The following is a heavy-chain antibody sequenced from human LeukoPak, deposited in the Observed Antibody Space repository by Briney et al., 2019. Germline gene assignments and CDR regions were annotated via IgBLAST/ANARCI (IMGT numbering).Heavy chain of an antibody. Sequence: RASVKVSCKASGHTFTNYHIHWVQQAPGQGVEWMGAVYATGGVAINTQTFPVRVTMTRDTSTGTVYMELSSLRFEDTAIYYCATEAPRSYYFDYWGQGIQVTVSS. CDR3: ATEAPRSYYFDY. V-gene: IGHV1-46*01. CDR1: GHTFTNYH. J-gene: IGHJ4*02. CDR2: VYATGGVA.